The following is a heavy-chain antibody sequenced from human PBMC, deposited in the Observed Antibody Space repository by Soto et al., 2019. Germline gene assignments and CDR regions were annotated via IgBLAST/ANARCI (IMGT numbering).Heavy chain of an antibody. CDR1: GFTFSSYG. D-gene: IGHD1-26*01. V-gene: IGHV3-30*18. CDR2: ISYDGRNK. CDR3: AKGVEWVAGFLDY. J-gene: IGHJ4*02. Sequence: QVQLVESGGGVVQPGRSLRLSCAASGFTFSSYGMHWVRQAPGKGLEWVAVISYDGRNKYYADSVKGRFTISRGNSKNTLYLQINRLRAEDTAVYYCAKGVEWVAGFLDYWGPGSLVTVSS.